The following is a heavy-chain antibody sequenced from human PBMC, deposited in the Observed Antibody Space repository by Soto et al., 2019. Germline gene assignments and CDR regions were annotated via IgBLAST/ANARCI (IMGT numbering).Heavy chain of an antibody. D-gene: IGHD2-21*01. Sequence: SETLSLTCAVSGGSISSSNWWRWVRQPPGRGMGWIGEIYHSGNSNYNPTLKSRVTLSVDKSKNQFSLNLTSVTAADTAVYYCAKRDSYIPAIAFDYWGQGTLVTVSS. CDR1: GGSISSSNW. V-gene: IGHV4-4*02. CDR3: AKRDSYIPAIAFDY. J-gene: IGHJ4*02. CDR2: IYHSGNS.